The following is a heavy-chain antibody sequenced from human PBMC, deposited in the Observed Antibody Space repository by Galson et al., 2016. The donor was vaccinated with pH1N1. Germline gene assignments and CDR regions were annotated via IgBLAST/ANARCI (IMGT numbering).Heavy chain of an antibody. CDR3: AREIAAAGSY. D-gene: IGHD6-25*01. Sequence: SLRLSCAASGFTFSVFAMCWVRQAPGKGLEWVSGISASGASTHFADSVKGRFTISRDNSKNALYLEMNSLTGEDTAVYYCAREIAAAGSYWGQGTLVTVSS. V-gene: IGHV3-23*01. CDR2: ISASGAST. CDR1: GFTFSVFA. J-gene: IGHJ4*02.